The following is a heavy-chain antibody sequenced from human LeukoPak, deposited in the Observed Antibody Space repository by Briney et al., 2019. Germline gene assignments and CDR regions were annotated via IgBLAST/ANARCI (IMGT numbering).Heavy chain of an antibody. Sequence: GGSLRLSRSASGFTFSSYAMHWVRQAPGKGLEYVSAISSNGGSTYYADSVKGRFTISRDNSKNTLYLQMSSLRPEDTAVYYCVKAGGSTYSYYYGMDVWGQGTTVTVSS. CDR2: ISSNGGST. J-gene: IGHJ6*02. CDR3: VKAGGSTYSYYYGMDV. D-gene: IGHD1-14*01. V-gene: IGHV3-64D*06. CDR1: GFTFSSYA.